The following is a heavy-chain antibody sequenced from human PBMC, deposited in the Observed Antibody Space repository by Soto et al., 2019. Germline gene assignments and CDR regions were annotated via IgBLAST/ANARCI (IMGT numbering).Heavy chain of an antibody. Sequence: GGSRRLSCGASGFTFSVYAMTWVRQAPGKGLEWVSTISGSSGSTYFADSVKGRFTMSRDNAKNTVFLQMNSLRDEDSAVYFCARAGDWNYVQDFWGQGTLVTVSS. CDR1: GFTFSVYA. D-gene: IGHD1-7*01. CDR3: ARAGDWNYVQDF. V-gene: IGHV3-23*01. J-gene: IGHJ4*02. CDR2: ISGSSGST.